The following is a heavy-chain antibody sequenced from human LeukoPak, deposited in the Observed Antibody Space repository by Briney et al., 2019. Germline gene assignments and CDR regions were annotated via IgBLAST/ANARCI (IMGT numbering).Heavy chain of an antibody. J-gene: IGHJ6*02. CDR1: GFTFSSYA. D-gene: IGHD6-13*01. Sequence: PGRSLRLSCAASGFTFSSYAMHWVRQAPGKGLEWVAVISYDGSNKYYAGSVKGRFTISRDNSKNTLYLQMNSLRAEDTAVYYCARSYIAAAGTDYYYYYGMDVWGQGTTVTVSS. CDR3: ARSYIAAAGTDYYYYYGMDV. V-gene: IGHV3-30-3*01. CDR2: ISYDGSNK.